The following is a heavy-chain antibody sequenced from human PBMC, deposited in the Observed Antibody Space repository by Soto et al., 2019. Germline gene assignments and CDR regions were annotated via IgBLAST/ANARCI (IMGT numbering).Heavy chain of an antibody. Sequence: QVQLQESGPGLVKPSETLSLTCTVSGGSISSYYWNWIRQPPGKGLEWIGYIYYSGSTNYNPSLKTRVTISIDTSKSRFSLKRSSVPAADTAVYYCARALILTGYYIRDAFDIWGQGTMVTVSS. J-gene: IGHJ3*02. CDR3: ARALILTGYYIRDAFDI. V-gene: IGHV4-59*01. D-gene: IGHD3-9*01. CDR2: IYYSGST. CDR1: GGSISSYY.